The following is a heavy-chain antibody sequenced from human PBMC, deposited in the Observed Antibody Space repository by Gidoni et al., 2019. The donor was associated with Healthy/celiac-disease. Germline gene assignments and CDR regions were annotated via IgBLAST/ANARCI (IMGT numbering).Heavy chain of an antibody. V-gene: IGHV4-39*01. J-gene: IGHJ4*02. CDR2: IYYSGST. CDR1: GGSISSSSYY. Sequence: QLQLQESGPGLVKPSETLSLTCTVSGGSISSSSYYWCWIRQPPGKGLEWIGSIYYSGSTYYNPSLKSRVTISVDTSKNQFSLKLSSVTAADTAVYYCARHKYPRWRGGLDYWGQGTLVTVSS. D-gene: IGHD2-15*01. CDR3: ARHKYPRWRGGLDY.